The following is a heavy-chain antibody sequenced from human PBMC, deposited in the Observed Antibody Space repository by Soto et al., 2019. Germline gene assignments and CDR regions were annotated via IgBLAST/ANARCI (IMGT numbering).Heavy chain of an antibody. CDR2: IYHSGST. CDR3: AGYSNYEEGVY. Sequence: QLQLQESGSGLVKPSQTLSLTCAVSGGSISSGGYSWSWIRQPPGKGLEWIGYIYHSGSTYYNPSLKSRVTISVDRSKNQFSLKLSSVTAPDTAVYYCAGYSNYEEGVYWGQGTLVTVSS. V-gene: IGHV4-30-2*01. CDR1: GGSISSGGYS. D-gene: IGHD4-4*01. J-gene: IGHJ4*02.